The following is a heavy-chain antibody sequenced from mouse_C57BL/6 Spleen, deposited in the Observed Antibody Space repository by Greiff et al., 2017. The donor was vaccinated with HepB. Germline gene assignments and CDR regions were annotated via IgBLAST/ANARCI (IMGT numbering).Heavy chain of an antibody. CDR3: ASYYYGSSPLAY. D-gene: IGHD1-1*01. Sequence: VQLQQSGPELVKPGASVKISCKASGYAFSSSWMNWVKQRPGKGLEWIGRIYPGDGDTNYNGKFKGKATLTADKSSSTAYMQLSSLTSEDSAVYFCASYYYGSSPLAYWGQGTLVTVSA. CDR1: GYAFSSSW. CDR2: IYPGDGDT. V-gene: IGHV1-82*01. J-gene: IGHJ3*01.